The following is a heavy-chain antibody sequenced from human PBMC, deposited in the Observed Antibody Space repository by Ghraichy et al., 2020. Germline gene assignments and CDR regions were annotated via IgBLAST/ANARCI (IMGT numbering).Heavy chain of an antibody. J-gene: IGHJ6*02. CDR1: GFTFSDYY. V-gene: IGHV3-11*01. Sequence: GGSLRLSCAASGFTFSDYYMSWIRQAPGKGLEWVSYISSSGSTIYYADSVKGRFTISRDNAKNSLYLQMNSLRAEDTAVYYCARDLGWPVPAASRSTYGMDVWGQGTTVTVSS. CDR2: ISSSGSTI. D-gene: IGHD2-2*01. CDR3: ARDLGWPVPAASRSTYGMDV.